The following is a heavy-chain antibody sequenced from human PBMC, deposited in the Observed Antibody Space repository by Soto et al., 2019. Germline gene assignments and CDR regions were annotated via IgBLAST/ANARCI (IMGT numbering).Heavy chain of an antibody. V-gene: IGHV3-21*06. CDR2: ISSRSSVI. D-gene: IGHD2-2*02. Sequence: EVQLVESGGGLVKPGGSLRLSCVDSGFTFSSYSMNWVRQAPGKGLEWVASISSRSSVIWYADSLKGRFTISRDNAKNSLYLQMNSRRAEDTAVYYCLRGGRGYTRDDGLDVWGQGTRVTVSS. CDR3: LRGGRGYTRDDGLDV. J-gene: IGHJ3*01. CDR1: GFTFSSYS.